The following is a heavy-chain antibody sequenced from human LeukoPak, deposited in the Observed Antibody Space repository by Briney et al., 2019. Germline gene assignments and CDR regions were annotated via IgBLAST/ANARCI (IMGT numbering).Heavy chain of an antibody. J-gene: IGHJ4*02. D-gene: IGHD7-27*01. CDR3: ARGWGYFDS. CDR1: GGSISSGGYY. CDR2: IYYSGRT. Sequence: SETLSLTCTVSGGSISSGGYYWSWIRHHPGRGLEWIGYIYYSGRTYYNPSLTSRITISVDTSKNQFSLNLNSVTAADTAVYYCARGWGYFDSWGQGTLVTVSS. V-gene: IGHV4-31*03.